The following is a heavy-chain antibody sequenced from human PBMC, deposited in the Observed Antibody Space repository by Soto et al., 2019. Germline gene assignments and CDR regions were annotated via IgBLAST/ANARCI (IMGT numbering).Heavy chain of an antibody. J-gene: IGHJ4*02. D-gene: IGHD6-6*01. CDR1: GYTFTSYA. CDR3: ARAAARPLYYFDY. V-gene: IGHV1-3*01. CDR2: INAGNGNT. Sequence: ASVKVSCKASGYTFTSYAMHWVRQAPGQRLEWMGWINAGNGNTKYSQKSQGRVTITRDTSASTAYMELSSLGSEDTAVYYCARAAARPLYYFDYWGQGTLVTVSS.